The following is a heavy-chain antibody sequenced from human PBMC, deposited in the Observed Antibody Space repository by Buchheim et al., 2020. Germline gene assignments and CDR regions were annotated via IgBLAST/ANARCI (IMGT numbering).Heavy chain of an antibody. CDR1: GYTFSTYA. Sequence: QVQLVQSGAEVEKPGASVRVSCKASGYTFSTYAMHWVRQAPGQGLEWMGRINAANGNTRYSQKFQGRVTITRDTSATTAYMELSSLRSEDTAVYYCVVHSWGTFRFDYWGQGTL. D-gene: IGHD3-16*02. V-gene: IGHV1-3*01. CDR2: INAANGNT. J-gene: IGHJ4*02. CDR3: VVHSWGTFRFDY.